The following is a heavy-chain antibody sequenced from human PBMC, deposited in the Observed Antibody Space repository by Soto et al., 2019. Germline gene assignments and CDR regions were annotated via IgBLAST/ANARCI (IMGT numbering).Heavy chain of an antibody. CDR3: AKDRGYSGYDNWFDS. V-gene: IGHV3-23*01. Sequence: PGGSLRLSCAASGFTFSSYAMSWVRQAPGQGLEWVSAISGSADSTYYADSVKGRFTISRDNSENTLYLQMNSLRAEDTAVYYCAKDRGYSGYDNWFDSWGQGTLVTVPQ. D-gene: IGHD5-12*01. J-gene: IGHJ5*01. CDR1: GFTFSSYA. CDR2: ISGSADST.